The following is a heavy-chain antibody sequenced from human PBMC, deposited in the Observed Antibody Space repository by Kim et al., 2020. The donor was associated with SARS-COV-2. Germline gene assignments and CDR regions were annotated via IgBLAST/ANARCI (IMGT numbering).Heavy chain of an antibody. CDR3: ARDGDLYSSGKDAFDI. V-gene: IGHV3-7*01. J-gene: IGHJ3*02. CDR2: IKQDGNQK. CDR1: GFTFSSYW. Sequence: GGSLRLSCAASGFTFSSYWMTWVRQAPGKGLEWVANIKQDGNQKYYVDSVKGRFTISRDNAKNLLYLQMNSLRAEDTAVYYCARDGDLYSSGKDAFDIWG. D-gene: IGHD6-19*01.